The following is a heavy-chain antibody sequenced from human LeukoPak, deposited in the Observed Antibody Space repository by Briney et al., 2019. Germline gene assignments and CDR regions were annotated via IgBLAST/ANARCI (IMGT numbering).Heavy chain of an antibody. CDR2: INPDGSEQ. V-gene: IGHV3-7*01. CDR1: GFTVNTYW. CDR3: ARAPVATAGDY. J-gene: IGHJ4*02. D-gene: IGHD6-25*01. Sequence: PGGSLRLSCAASGFTVNTYWMTWVRHAPGKGPEWVANINPDGSEQHYVDSLKGRFTISRDNARSSLYLQMNSLRVEDTAVYYCARAPVATAGDYWGQGALVTVSS.